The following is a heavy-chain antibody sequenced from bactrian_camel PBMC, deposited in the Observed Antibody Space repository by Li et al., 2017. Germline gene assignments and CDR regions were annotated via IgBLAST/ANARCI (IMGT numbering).Heavy chain of an antibody. CDR2: LERYGNT. Sequence: HVQLVESGGGSVQAGESLRLSCRVSDYSFSRYWAWFRQAPGKRREGIAVLERYGNTRVEDSVRGRFTISRDGDSRNGAEKTVSLQMYSLRGEDTAMYYCAVDTRGQWCGLPSRVPWYTYSGQGTQVTVSS. J-gene: IGHJ4*01. V-gene: IGHV3S9*01. CDR1: DYSFSRY. D-gene: IGHD7*01. CDR3: AVDTRGQWCGLPSRVPWYTY.